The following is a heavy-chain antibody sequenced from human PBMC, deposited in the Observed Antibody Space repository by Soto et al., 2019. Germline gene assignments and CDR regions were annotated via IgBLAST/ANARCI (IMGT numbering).Heavy chain of an antibody. V-gene: IGHV3-23*01. CDR2: ISGSGGST. J-gene: IGHJ4*02. D-gene: IGHD2-21*02. CDR3: ANLRLGDEYYFDY. Sequence: GGSLRLSCAASGFTFSSYAMSWVRQAPGKGLEWVSAISGSGGSTYYADSVKGRFTISRDNSKNTLYLQMNSLRAEDTAVYYCANLRLGDEYYFDYWGQGTLVTVSS. CDR1: GFTFSSYA.